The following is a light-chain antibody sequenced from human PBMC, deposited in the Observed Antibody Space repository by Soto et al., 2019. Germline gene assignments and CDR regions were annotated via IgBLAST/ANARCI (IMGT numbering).Light chain of an antibody. CDR3: SSYTSISTYV. Sequence: QSVLTQPASVSGSPGQSITISCTGTSSDVGGYNYVSWYQQHPGKAPKLIIYEVRNRPSGVSNRFSASKSGNMASLTISGVKAEDEADYYCSSYTSISTYVFGTGTKVTVL. J-gene: IGLJ1*01. CDR2: EVR. V-gene: IGLV2-14*01. CDR1: SSDVGGYNY.